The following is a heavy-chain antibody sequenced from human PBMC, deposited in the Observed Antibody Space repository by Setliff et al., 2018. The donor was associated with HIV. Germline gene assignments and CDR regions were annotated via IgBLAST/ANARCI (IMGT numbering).Heavy chain of an antibody. D-gene: IGHD6-6*01. CDR3: ARSRDARGWYFDL. J-gene: IGHJ2*01. CDR2: INHSGRT. V-gene: IGHV4-34*01. Sequence: SETLSLTCAVYGGSFSDYYWSWIRQPPGEGLEWIGEINHSGRTNYNPSLKSRVTISVDTSKNQFSLKVSSVTAADAAVYYCARSRDARGWYFDLWGRGTLVTVSS. CDR1: GGSFSDYY.